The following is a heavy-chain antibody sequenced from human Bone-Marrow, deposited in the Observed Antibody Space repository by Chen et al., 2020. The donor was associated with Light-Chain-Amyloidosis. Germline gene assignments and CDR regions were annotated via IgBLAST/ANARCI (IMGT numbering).Heavy chain of an antibody. J-gene: IGHJ4*02. V-gene: IGHV1-2*02. CDR3: ALLWALDY. CDR1: GYTFTGYY. D-gene: IGHD2-21*01. Sequence: QVQLVQSGAEVKKPGASVKVSCKASGYTFTGYYMHWVRQAPGQGLEWMGWINPTSGGTNSAQKLQGRVTMTRDTSITTAYMELSRLSSDDTPVYYCALLWALDYWGQGTLVTVSS. CDR2: INPTSGGT.